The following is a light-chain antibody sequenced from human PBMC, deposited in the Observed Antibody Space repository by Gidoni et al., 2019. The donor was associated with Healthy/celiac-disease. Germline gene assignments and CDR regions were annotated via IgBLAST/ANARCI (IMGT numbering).Light chain of an antibody. V-gene: IGKV3-20*01. CDR1: QSVSSSY. CDR2: GAS. J-gene: IGKJ4*01. CDR3: QQYGSSPLT. Sequence: EIVLTQSPGTLSLSPGERATLSCRASQSVSSSYLAWYQQNPGQAPRLLIYGASSRAPGIPDRCSGSGSGTDFTLTISRLEPEDFAVYYCQQYGSSPLTFGGGTKVEIK.